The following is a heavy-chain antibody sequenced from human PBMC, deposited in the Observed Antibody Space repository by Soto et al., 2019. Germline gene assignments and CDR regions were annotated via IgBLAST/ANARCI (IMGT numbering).Heavy chain of an antibody. Sequence: SETLSLTCAVYGGSFSGYYWSWIRQPPGKGLEWIGEINHSGSTNYNPSLKSRVTISVDTSKNQFSLKLSSVTAADTAVYYCARVLSSSSGVDYWGQGTLVTVSS. D-gene: IGHD6-6*01. V-gene: IGHV4-34*01. CDR3: ARVLSSSSGVDY. CDR1: GGSFSGYY. J-gene: IGHJ4*02. CDR2: INHSGST.